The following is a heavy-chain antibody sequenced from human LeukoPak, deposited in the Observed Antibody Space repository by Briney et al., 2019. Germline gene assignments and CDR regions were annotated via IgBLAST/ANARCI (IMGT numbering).Heavy chain of an antibody. CDR3: ARRGGRDGYNEGFDY. J-gene: IGHJ4*02. V-gene: IGHV5-51*01. CDR1: GYSFPSYW. Sequence: GESLKISCKGSGYSFPSYWIGWVRQMPGKGLECMGVIYLGDSDTRYSPSFQGQVTISADKSISTAYLQWSSLKASDTAMYYCARRGGRDGYNEGFDYWGQGTLATVSS. D-gene: IGHD5-24*01. CDR2: IYLGDSDT.